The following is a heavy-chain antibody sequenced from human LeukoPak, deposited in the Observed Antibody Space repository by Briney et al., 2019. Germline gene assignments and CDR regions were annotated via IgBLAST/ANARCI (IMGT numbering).Heavy chain of an antibody. CDR3: AKSWSGYYSYYLDV. V-gene: IGHV3-30*02. CDR2: IRNDGTDK. J-gene: IGHJ6*03. D-gene: IGHD3-3*01. Sequence: GGSLRLSCAASGFTFSAYAMHWVRQAPGKGLEWVASIRNDGTDKKHVDSVKGRFTISRDNSKNTLFLQMDSLRPEDTAIYYCAKSWSGYYSYYLDVWGRGTTVTVSS. CDR1: GFTFSAYA.